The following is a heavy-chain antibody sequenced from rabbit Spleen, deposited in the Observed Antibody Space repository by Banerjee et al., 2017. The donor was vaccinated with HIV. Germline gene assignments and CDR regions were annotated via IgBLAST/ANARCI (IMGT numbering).Heavy chain of an antibody. CDR2: VFGGSGGSP. Sequence: QEQLEESGGDLVKPGASLTLTCTASGFSFSYSYWICWVRQAPGKGLEWIACVFGGSGGSPFYASWAKGRFTISKTSSTTVTLQMTSLTAADTATHFCARHISGNGYYDLWGQGTLVTVS. CDR3: ARHISGNGYYDL. V-gene: IGHV1S45*01. CDR1: GFSFSYSYW. J-gene: IGHJ3*01. D-gene: IGHD1-1*01.